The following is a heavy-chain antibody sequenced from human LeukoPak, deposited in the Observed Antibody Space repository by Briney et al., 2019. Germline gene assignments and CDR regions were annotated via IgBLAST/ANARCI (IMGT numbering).Heavy chain of an antibody. CDR3: AREGGIYQRDYYYYYGMDV. CDR2: ISAYNGNT. J-gene: IGHJ6*02. D-gene: IGHD2-2*01. V-gene: IGHV1-18*01. CDR1: GYTFTSYG. Sequence: GASVKVSCKASGYTFTSYGISWVRQAPGQGLEWMGWISAYNGNTNYAQKLQGRVTMTTDTSTSTAYMELRSLRSDDTAVYYCAREGGIYQRDYYYYYGMDVWGQGTTVTVSS.